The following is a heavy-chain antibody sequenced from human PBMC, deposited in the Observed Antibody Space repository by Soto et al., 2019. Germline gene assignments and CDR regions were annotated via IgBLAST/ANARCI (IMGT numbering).Heavy chain of an antibody. CDR3: AKLPLLGYCSGGSCRGGLDFGI. V-gene: IGHV3-30*18. Sequence: GGSLRLSCAASGFTFSSYGMHWVRQAPGKGLEWVAVISYDGSNKYYADSVKGRFTISRDNSKNTLYLQMNSLRAEDTAVYYCAKLPLLGYCSGGSCRGGLDFGIWGQGTMVTVSS. CDR1: GFTFSSYG. D-gene: IGHD2-15*01. CDR2: ISYDGSNK. J-gene: IGHJ3*02.